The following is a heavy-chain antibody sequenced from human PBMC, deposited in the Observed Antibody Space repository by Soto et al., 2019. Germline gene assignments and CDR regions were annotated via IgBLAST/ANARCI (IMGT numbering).Heavy chain of an antibody. J-gene: IGHJ4*02. V-gene: IGHV4-4*09. D-gene: IGHD1-26*01. CDR3: AGDIRSGSYRFDY. Sequence: QVQLQESGPGLVRPSETLSLTCTVSGDSITNYQWSWIRQSPEKGLEWIGYIFSSGNTVYNPSVKSRLTRSADSSRNQFSLKLTSVTAADTAIYYCAGDIRSGSYRFDYWGQGALVTVCS. CDR2: IFSSGNT. CDR1: GDSITNYQ.